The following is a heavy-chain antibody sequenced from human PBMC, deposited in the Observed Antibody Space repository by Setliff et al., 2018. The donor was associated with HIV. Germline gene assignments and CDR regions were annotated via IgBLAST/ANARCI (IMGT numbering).Heavy chain of an antibody. D-gene: IGHD6-6*01. V-gene: IGHV3-7*03. CDR3: ATRGIYSSSSLLFDY. CDR2: INEDGDKK. J-gene: IGHJ4*02. CDR1: RFSFSTSW. Sequence: GGSLRLSCATSRFSFSTSWMTWVRQAPGKGLEWIANINEDGDKKYHAGSVWGRFTISRDNAKKSLYLQMNSLRAEDTAVYFCATRGIYSSSSLLFDYWGRGTLVTVSS.